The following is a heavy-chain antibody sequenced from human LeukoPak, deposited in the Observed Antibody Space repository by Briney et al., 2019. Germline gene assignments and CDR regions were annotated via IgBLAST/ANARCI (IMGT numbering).Heavy chain of an antibody. CDR2: ISGSGGST. CDR1: GFTFSSYA. CDR3: AKDVRAAGPNDTFDY. Sequence: PGGSLGLSCAASGFTFSSYAMSWVRQAPGKGLEWVSAISGSGGSTYYADSVKGRFTISRDNSKNTLYLQMNSLRAEDTAVYYCAKDVRAAGPNDTFDYWGQGTLVTVSS. V-gene: IGHV3-23*01. J-gene: IGHJ4*02. D-gene: IGHD6-13*01.